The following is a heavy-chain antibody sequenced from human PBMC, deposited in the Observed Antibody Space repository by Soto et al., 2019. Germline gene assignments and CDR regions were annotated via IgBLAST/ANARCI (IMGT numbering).Heavy chain of an antibody. CDR1: GFTFSSYA. D-gene: IGHD3-3*01. CDR2: ISGSGGST. Sequence: EVQLLESGGGLVQPGGSLRLSCAASGFTFSSYAMSWVRQAPGKGLEWVSAISGSGGSTDYADSVKGRFTISRDNSKNTLDLQMKSLRAEDTAVYYCAKGLVFGVVRTWGQGTLVTVSS. V-gene: IGHV3-23*01. CDR3: AKGLVFGVVRT. J-gene: IGHJ5*02.